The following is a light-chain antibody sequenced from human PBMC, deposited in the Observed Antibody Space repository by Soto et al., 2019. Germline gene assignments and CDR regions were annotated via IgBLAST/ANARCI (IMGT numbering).Light chain of an antibody. CDR2: AAS. Sequence: DIQMTQSPSSLSASVGDRVTITCRASQGISNYLAWYQQKPWKDPKLLIYAASTFQSGIPSRVSGSGSGTDFTVTISGLQTADVATYYGENYNSAPFTFGPRTKVDSK. CDR1: QGISNY. J-gene: IGKJ3*01. V-gene: IGKV1-27*01. CDR3: ENYNSAPFT.